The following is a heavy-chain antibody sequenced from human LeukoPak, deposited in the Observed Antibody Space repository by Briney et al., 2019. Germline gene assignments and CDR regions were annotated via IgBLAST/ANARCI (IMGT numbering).Heavy chain of an antibody. CDR3: ARLGYCSSASCGPLDY. D-gene: IGHD2-2*01. CDR1: VGSISSSCYY. CDR2: IYYSGST. J-gene: IGHJ4*02. V-gene: IGHV4-39*02. Sequence: SETLSLTCTVSVGSISSSCYYWGWIRQPPGKGLEWIGNIYYSGSTYYNPSLKSRVTISVDTSKNHFSLKLNSVTAADTALYYCARLGYCSSASCGPLDYWGQGTLVTVSS.